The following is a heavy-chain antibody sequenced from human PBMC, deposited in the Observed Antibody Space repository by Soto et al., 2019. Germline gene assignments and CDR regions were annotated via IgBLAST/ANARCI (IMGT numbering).Heavy chain of an antibody. Sequence: PGGSLRLSCAASGFIVSGNYMSWVRQAPGKGLEWVSVIYSGGNTYYADSVKDRFTISRDNSKNTISLQMNSLRAEDTAVYYCARDSLGVDYWGQGTLVTVSS. V-gene: IGHV3-66*01. D-gene: IGHD3-10*01. CDR2: IYSGGNT. CDR3: ARDSLGVDY. J-gene: IGHJ4*02. CDR1: GFIVSGNY.